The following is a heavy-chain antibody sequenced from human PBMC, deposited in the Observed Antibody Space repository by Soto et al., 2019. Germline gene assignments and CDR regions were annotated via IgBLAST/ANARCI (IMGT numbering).Heavy chain of an antibody. V-gene: IGHV3-30-3*01. CDR3: ARAPDIVLIRAYYYYGMDV. J-gene: IGHJ6*02. D-gene: IGHD2-8*01. CDR1: GFTFSSYA. Sequence: SLELSCAASGFTFSSYAMHWVRQAPGKGLEWVAVISYDGSNKYYADSVKGRFTISRDNSKNTLYVQMNSLRPEDTAVYYCARAPDIVLIRAYYYYGMDVWGQGTTVTVSS. CDR2: ISYDGSNK.